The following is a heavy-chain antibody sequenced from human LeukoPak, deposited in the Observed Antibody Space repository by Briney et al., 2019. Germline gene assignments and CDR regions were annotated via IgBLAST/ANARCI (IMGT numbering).Heavy chain of an antibody. D-gene: IGHD6-6*01. CDR3: AGGFSGSSPGYYFDY. J-gene: IGHJ4*02. CDR1: GGSFSGYY. CDR2: INHSGSN. V-gene: IGHV4-34*01. Sequence: SETLSLTCAVYGGSFSGYYWSWIRQPPGKGLEWIGEINHSGSNNYNPSLKSRVTISVDTSKNQFSLKLGSVTAADTAVYYCAGGFSGSSPGYYFDYWGQGTLVTVSS.